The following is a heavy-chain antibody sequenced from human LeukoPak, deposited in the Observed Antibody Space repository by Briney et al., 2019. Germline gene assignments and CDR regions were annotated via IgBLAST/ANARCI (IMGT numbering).Heavy chain of an antibody. V-gene: IGHV4-4*02. D-gene: IGHD2-15*01. Sequence: SGTLSLTCAVSGGSISSSNWWSWVRQPPGKGLEWIGEIYHSGSTNYNPSLKSRVTLSVDKSKNQFSLKLSSVTAADTAVYYCARDLVGVGRDYWGQGTLVTVSS. CDR1: GGSISSSNW. J-gene: IGHJ4*02. CDR3: ARDLVGVGRDY. CDR2: IYHSGST.